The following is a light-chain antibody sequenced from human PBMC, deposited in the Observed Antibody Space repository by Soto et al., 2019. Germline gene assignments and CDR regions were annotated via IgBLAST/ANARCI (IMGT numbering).Light chain of an antibody. J-gene: IGLJ2*01. V-gene: IGLV2-11*01. CDR2: DVS. Sequence: QSVLTQPRSVSGSPGQSGTISCTGTSSDVGTYNYVSWYQQHPGKAPKLMIYDVSQRPSGVPDRFSGSKSGNTASLTISGLQAEDESDYHCCSYAGSYPSVFGGGTKVTVL. CDR3: CSYAGSYPSV. CDR1: SSDVGTYNY.